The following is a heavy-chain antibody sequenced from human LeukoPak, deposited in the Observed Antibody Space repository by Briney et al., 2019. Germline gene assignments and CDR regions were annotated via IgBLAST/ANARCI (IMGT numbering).Heavy chain of an antibody. CDR1: GGSISSSSYY. Sequence: PSETLSLTCTVSGGSISSSSYYWGWIRQPPGKGLEWIGSIYYSGSTYYNPSLKSRVTISVDTSKNQFSLKLSSVTAADTAVYYCARHRVSGGLAGEWFGEPPYNWFDPWGQGTLVTVSS. D-gene: IGHD3-10*01. J-gene: IGHJ5*02. CDR3: ARHRVSGGLAGEWFGEPPYNWFDP. V-gene: IGHV4-39*01. CDR2: IYYSGST.